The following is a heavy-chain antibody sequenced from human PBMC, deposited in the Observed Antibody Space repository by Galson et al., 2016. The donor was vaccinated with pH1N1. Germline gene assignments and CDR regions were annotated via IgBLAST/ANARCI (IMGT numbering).Heavy chain of an antibody. Sequence: TLSLTCTVSGGSISSSSYYWGWIRQPPGKGLEWIGSIYYSGSTNYNPSLKSRVTISVDTSKNQLSLKLSSVTAADTAVYYCASTYCGGDCHILDYWGQGTLVTVSS. CDR2: IYYSGST. J-gene: IGHJ4*02. V-gene: IGHV4-39*01. CDR1: GGSISSSSYY. CDR3: ASTYCGGDCHILDY. D-gene: IGHD2-21*01.